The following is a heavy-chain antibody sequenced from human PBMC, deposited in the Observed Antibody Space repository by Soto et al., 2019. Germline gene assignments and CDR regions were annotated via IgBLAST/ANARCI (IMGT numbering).Heavy chain of an antibody. Sequence: GGSLRLSCAASGFTFSSYEMNWVRQAPGKGLEWVSYISSSGSTIYYADSVKGRFTISRDNAKNSLYLQMNSLRAEDTAVYYCARGPYDSSGYYYDFLDYWGQGTLVTVSS. CDR1: GFTFSSYE. D-gene: IGHD3-22*01. J-gene: IGHJ4*02. CDR2: ISSSGSTI. CDR3: ARGPYDSSGYYYDFLDY. V-gene: IGHV3-48*03.